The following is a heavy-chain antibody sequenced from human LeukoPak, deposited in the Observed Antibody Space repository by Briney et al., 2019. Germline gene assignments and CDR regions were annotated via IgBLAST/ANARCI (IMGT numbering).Heavy chain of an antibody. J-gene: IGHJ6*02. D-gene: IGHD3-22*01. Sequence: PSETLSLTCTVSGGSISSGGYYWSWIRQHPGKGLEWIGYIYYGGSTYYNPSLKSRATISVDTSKNQFSLKLSSVTAADTAVYYCARGDYDSSGYSNPGYYGMDVWGQGTTVTVSS. CDR2: IYYGGST. CDR1: GGSISSGGYY. V-gene: IGHV4-31*03. CDR3: ARGDYDSSGYSNPGYYGMDV.